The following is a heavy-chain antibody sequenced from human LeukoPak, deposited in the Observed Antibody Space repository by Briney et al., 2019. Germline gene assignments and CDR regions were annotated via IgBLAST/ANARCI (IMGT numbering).Heavy chain of an antibody. Sequence: PSETLSLTCAVYGGSFSGYYWSWIRQPPGKGLEWIGEINHSGSTNYNPSLKSRVTISVDTSKNQFSLKLSSVTAADTAVYYCARVESSSSITFDYWGQGTLVTVSS. CDR3: ARVESSSSITFDY. V-gene: IGHV4-34*01. D-gene: IGHD6-6*01. CDR1: GGSFSGYY. J-gene: IGHJ4*02. CDR2: INHSGST.